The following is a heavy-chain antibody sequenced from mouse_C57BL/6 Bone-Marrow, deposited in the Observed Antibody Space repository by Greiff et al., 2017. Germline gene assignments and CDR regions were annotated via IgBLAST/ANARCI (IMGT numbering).Heavy chain of an antibody. CDR1: GFTFSDAW. CDR3: TSMTTVDYYFDY. J-gene: IGHJ2*01. CDR2: IRNKANNHAT. Sequence: EVQLVESGGGLVQPGGSMKLSCAASGFTFSDAWMDWVRQSPEKGLEWVAEIRNKANNHATYYAESVQGRFTISRDDSKSSVYRQMNSIRAEDTGIYYCTSMTTVDYYFDYGGQGTTLTVSS. V-gene: IGHV6-6*01. D-gene: IGHD1-1*01.